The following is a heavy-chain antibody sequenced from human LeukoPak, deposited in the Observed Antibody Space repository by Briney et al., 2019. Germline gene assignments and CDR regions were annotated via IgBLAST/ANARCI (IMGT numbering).Heavy chain of an antibody. CDR2: IWYDGSNK. V-gene: IGHV3-33*01. Sequence: PGGSLRLSCAASGFTFSSYGMHWVRQAPGKGLEWVAVIWYDGSNKYYADSVKGRFTISRDNSKNTLYLQMNSLRAEDTAVYYCPMRVATTFDYWGQGTLVTVSS. CDR3: PMRVATTFDY. J-gene: IGHJ4*02. CDR1: GFTFSSYG. D-gene: IGHD5-12*01.